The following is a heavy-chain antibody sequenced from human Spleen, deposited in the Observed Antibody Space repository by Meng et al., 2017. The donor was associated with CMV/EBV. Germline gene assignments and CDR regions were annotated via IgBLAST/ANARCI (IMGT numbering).Heavy chain of an antibody. Sequence: GESLKISCKGSGYSFTNYWIGWVRQMPGKGLEWMGIIYPGDSDTRYSPSFQGQVTFSADKSITTAYLQWSGLRASDTAMYYCARHPGGRAGLWYFDSWGQGTLVTVSS. CDR2: IYPGDSDT. J-gene: IGHJ4*02. CDR3: ARHPGGRAGLWYFDS. CDR1: GYSFTNYW. V-gene: IGHV5-51*01. D-gene: IGHD3-10*01.